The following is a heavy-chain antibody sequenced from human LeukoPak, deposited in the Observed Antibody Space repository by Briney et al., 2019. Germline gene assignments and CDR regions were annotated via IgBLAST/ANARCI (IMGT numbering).Heavy chain of an antibody. CDR1: GYTFTSYG. Sequence: ASVKVSCKASGYTFTSYGISWVRQAPGQGLEWMGWISAYNGNTNYAQKLQGRVTMTTDTSTSTAYMELRSLRSDDTAVYYCARIETGTHADGAFDIWGQGTMVTVSS. CDR3: ARIETGTHADGAFDI. J-gene: IGHJ3*02. D-gene: IGHD1/OR15-1a*01. CDR2: ISAYNGNT. V-gene: IGHV1-18*01.